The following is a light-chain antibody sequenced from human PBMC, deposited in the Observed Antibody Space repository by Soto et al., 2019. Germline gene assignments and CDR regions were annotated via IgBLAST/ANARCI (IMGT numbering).Light chain of an antibody. CDR3: QHRSEWIS. CDR1: QSVGTY. V-gene: IGKV3-11*01. CDR2: DAS. J-gene: IGKJ5*01. Sequence: ETVLTQSPATLSLSPGERATLSCKASQSVGTYLAWYQQKPGQAPRLLIYDASNRATGIPPRFSGSGSGTDFTLTISSLEPEDFAVYYCQHRSEWISVGQGTRLEIK.